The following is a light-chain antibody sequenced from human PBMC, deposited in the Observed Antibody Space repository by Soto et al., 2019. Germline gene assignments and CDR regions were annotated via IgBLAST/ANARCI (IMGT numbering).Light chain of an antibody. V-gene: IGKV3-20*01. CDR1: QSVDSSS. CDR3: QHYDTSPAWT. Sequence: EIVLTQSPGTLSVSLGETATLSCTASQSVDSSSLAWYQQKPGQAPRLLIYGASSRATGIPDRFSGSGSGTDFTLTVSRLEPEDFAVYYCQHYDTSPAWTSGQGTKVDIK. CDR2: GAS. J-gene: IGKJ1*01.